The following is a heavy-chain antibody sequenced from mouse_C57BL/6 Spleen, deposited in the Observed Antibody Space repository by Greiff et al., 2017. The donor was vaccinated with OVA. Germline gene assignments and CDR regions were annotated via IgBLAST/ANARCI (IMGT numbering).Heavy chain of an antibody. CDR1: GYTFTDYE. V-gene: IGHV1-15*01. CDR2: IDPETGGT. CDR3: TRSEGFYYYGSRKYFDV. D-gene: IGHD1-1*01. J-gene: IGHJ1*03. Sequence: VQLVESGAELVRPGASVTLSCKASGYTFTDYEMHWVKQTPVHGLEWIGAIDPETGGTAYNQKFKGKAILTADKSSSTAYMELRSLTSEDSAVYYCTRSEGFYYYGSRKYFDVWGTGTTVTVSS.